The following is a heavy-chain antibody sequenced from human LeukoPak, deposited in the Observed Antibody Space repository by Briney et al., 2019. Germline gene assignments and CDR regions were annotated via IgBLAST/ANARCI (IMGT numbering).Heavy chain of an antibody. J-gene: IGHJ4*02. V-gene: IGHV4-39*07. CDR1: GGSFSSYY. CDR3: ARGTRVGATRDPEYYFDY. CDR2: IYYSGST. D-gene: IGHD1-26*01. Sequence: TASETLSLTCAVYGGSFSSYYWGWIRQPPGKGLEWIGSIYYSGSTYYNPSLKSRVTISVDTSKNQFSLKLSSVTAADTAVYYCARGTRVGATRDPEYYFDYWGQGTLVTVSS.